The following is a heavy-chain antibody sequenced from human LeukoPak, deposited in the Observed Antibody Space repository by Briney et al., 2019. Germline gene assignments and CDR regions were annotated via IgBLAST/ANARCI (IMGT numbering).Heavy chain of an antibody. CDR2: SRNSQNI. Sequence: PGGSLRLSCAASGFAFSSSPMNWARQAPGKGLEWVSYSRNSQNIYYAASVEGRFTISRDNAGNSLYLQMNSLRDEDTAVYYCARDSAYAFDIWGQGTKVTVSS. CDR3: ARDSAYAFDI. V-gene: IGHV3-48*02. CDR1: GFAFSSSP. J-gene: IGHJ3*02. D-gene: IGHD1-26*01.